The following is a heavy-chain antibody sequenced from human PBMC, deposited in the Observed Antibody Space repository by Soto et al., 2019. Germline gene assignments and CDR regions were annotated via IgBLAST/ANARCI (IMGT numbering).Heavy chain of an antibody. Sequence: QVQLVQSGAEVKKPGSSVKVSCKASGGTFSSYAISWVRQAPGQGLEWMGGIIPIFGTANYAQKFQGRVKISGEEFQRKGYKGVSRLRSGDTAVYFLSFARCYDFHFDYWGQGTLVTVSS. CDR3: SFARCYDFHFDY. CDR2: IIPIFGTA. V-gene: IGHV1-69*01. CDR1: GGTFSSYA. D-gene: IGHD5-12*01. J-gene: IGHJ4*02.